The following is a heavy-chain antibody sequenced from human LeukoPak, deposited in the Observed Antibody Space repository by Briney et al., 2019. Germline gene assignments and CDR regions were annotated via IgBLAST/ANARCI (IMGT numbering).Heavy chain of an antibody. CDR2: IWYDGSNK. CDR3: ASYYYDSSGQDDAFDI. CDR1: GFTFSSYG. Sequence: GGSLKLSCAASGFTFSSYGMHWVRQAPGKGLEWVAVIWYDGSNKYYADSVKGRFTISRDNSKNTLYLQMNSLRAEDTAVYYCASYYYDSSGQDDAFDIWGQGTVVTVSS. V-gene: IGHV3-33*01. J-gene: IGHJ3*02. D-gene: IGHD3-22*01.